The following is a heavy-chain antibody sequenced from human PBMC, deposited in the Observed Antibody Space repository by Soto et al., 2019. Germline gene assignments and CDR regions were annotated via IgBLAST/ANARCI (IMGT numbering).Heavy chain of an antibody. Sequence: PSETLSLTCALSGGSVSDKRWWTWVRQTPGKGLEWIGETFRKGDTNYNAFLKSRVSISIDRSRNQVSLILTSVTAADTAVYYCAAYVRTGGYGAFDILGQGTVVPVSS. CDR1: GGSVSDKRW. J-gene: IGHJ3*02. CDR2: TFRKGDT. D-gene: IGHD3-16*01. V-gene: IGHV4-4*02. CDR3: AAYVRTGGYGAFDI.